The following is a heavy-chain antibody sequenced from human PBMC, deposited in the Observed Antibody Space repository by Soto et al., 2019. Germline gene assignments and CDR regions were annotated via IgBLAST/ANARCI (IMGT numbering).Heavy chain of an antibody. CDR2: ISGSGDRT. D-gene: IGHD5-18*01. V-gene: IGHV3-23*01. CDR1: GFTFSNYA. J-gene: IGHJ4*02. Sequence: EVQLLESGGGLVQPGGSLRLSCAASGFTFSNYAMSWLRQPPGKGLEWVSAISGSGDRTYYADSVKGRFTISRDNSKNTLYLQTNSLIAEDSAVYYCVKERSGHSYADSWGQGTLVTVSS. CDR3: VKERSGHSYADS.